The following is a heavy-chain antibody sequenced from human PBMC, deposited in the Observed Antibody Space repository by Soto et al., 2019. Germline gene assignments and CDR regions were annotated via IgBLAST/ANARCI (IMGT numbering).Heavy chain of an antibody. J-gene: IGHJ6*02. Sequence: PGGSLRLSCAASGFTFISYSMNWVLQAPWKGLEWVSSISSSSSSYIYYADSVKGRFTISRDNAKNSLYLQMNSLRAEDTAVYYCARVSTIFGVGHYYGMDVWGQGTTVTVSS. CDR1: GFTFISYS. CDR2: ISSSSSSYI. V-gene: IGHV3-21*01. CDR3: ARVSTIFGVGHYYGMDV. D-gene: IGHD3-3*01.